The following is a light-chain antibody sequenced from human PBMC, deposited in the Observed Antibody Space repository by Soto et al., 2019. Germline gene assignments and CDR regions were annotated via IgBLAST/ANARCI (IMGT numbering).Light chain of an antibody. V-gene: IGLV2-23*03. CDR1: SSDVGSYNL. J-gene: IGLJ1*01. Sequence: QSALTQPASVSGSPGQSITISCTGTSSDVGSYNLVSWYQQHPGKAPKLMIYEGSKRPSGVSNRFSGSKSGNTASLTISGLQAEDEADYYCCSYAGSSTFPHDVFGTGTKLTVL. CDR3: CSYAGSSTFPHDV. CDR2: EGS.